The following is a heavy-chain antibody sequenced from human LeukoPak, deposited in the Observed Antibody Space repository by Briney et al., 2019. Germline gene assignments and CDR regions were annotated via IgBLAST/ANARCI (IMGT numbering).Heavy chain of an antibody. J-gene: IGHJ5*02. V-gene: IGHV4-59*08. CDR3: ARFNSRNSSIPFLPAGAYNWFDP. CDR2: IYYSGST. Sequence: SETLSLTCTVSGGSISSYYWSWIRQPPGKGLEWIGYIYYSGSTNYNPSLKSRVTISVDTSRNQFSLRLSSVTAADTAVYYCARFNSRNSSIPFLPAGAYNWFDPWGQGTLVTVSS. D-gene: IGHD6-13*01. CDR1: GGSISSYY.